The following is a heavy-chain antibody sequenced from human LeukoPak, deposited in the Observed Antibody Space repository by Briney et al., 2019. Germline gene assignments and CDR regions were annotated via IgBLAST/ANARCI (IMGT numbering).Heavy chain of an antibody. V-gene: IGHV4-34*01. J-gene: IGHJ4*02. CDR3: ARGRDIHTAMGDIDY. CDR2: INHSGST. D-gene: IGHD5-18*01. Sequence: SETLSLTCAVYGGSFSGYYWSWIRQPPGKGLEWIGEINHSGSTNYNPSLKSRVTISVDTSKNQFSLELSSVTAADTAVYYCARGRDIHTAMGDIDYWGQGTLVTVSS. CDR1: GGSFSGYY.